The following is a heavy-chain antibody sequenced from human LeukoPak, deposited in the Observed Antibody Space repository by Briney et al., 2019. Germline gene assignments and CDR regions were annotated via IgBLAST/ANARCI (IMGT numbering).Heavy chain of an antibody. J-gene: IGHJ5*02. CDR1: GYTFTGYY. CDR3: ARPVTMVRGVTRGFDP. Sequence: ASVKVSCKASGYTFTGYYMHWVRQAPGQGLEWMGWINPNSGGTNYAQKFQGRVTMTRDTSISTAYMELSRLRSDDTAVYYCARPVTMVRGVTRGFDPWGQGTLVAVSS. V-gene: IGHV1-2*02. CDR2: INPNSGGT. D-gene: IGHD3-10*01.